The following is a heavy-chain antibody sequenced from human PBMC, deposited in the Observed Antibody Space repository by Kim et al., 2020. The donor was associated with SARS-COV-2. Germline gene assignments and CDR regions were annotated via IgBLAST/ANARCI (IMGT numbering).Heavy chain of an antibody. Sequence: GGSLRLSCAASGFTFSSYAMHWVRQAPGKGLEWVAVISYDGSNKYYADSVKGRFTISRDNSKNTLYLQMNSLRAEDTAVYYCARDGTTVTTIVREAWFDP. CDR2: ISYDGSNK. J-gene: IGHJ5*02. V-gene: IGHV3-30-3*01. CDR3: ARDGTTVTTIVREAWFDP. CDR1: GFTFSSYA. D-gene: IGHD4-17*01.